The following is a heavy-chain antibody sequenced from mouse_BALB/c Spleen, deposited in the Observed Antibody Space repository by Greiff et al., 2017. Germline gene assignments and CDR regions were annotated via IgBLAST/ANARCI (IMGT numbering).Heavy chain of an antibody. CDR3: ARSGTGFAY. D-gene: IGHD4-1*01. CDR1: GFTFSSYG. Sequence: EVKLVESGGDLVQPGGSLKLSCAASGFTFSSYGMSWVRQTPDKRLELVATINSNGGSTYYPDSVKGRFTISRDNAKNTLYLQMSSLKSEDTAMYYCARSGTGFAYWGQGTLVTVSA. J-gene: IGHJ3*01. V-gene: IGHV5-6-3*01. CDR2: INSNGGST.